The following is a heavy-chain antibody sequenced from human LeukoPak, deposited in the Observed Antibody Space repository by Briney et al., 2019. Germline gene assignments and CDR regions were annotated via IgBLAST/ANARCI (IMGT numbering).Heavy chain of an antibody. CDR3: ARVGYSSGWYSGYFDY. V-gene: IGHV3-7*01. CDR2: IKQDGSEK. D-gene: IGHD6-19*01. Sequence: PGGSLRLSCAASGFTFSSYWMCWVRQAPGKGLEWVANIKQDGSEKYYVDSVKGRFTISRDNAKNSLYLQMNSLRAEDTAVYYCARVGYSSGWYSGYFDYWGQGTLVTVSS. J-gene: IGHJ4*02. CDR1: GFTFSSYW.